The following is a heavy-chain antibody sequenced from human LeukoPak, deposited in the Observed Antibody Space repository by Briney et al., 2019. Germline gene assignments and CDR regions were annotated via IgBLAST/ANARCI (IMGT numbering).Heavy chain of an antibody. J-gene: IGHJ4*02. CDR2: IYYSGST. Sequence: PSETLSLTCTVSGGXISSYYCSWIRQPPGKGLEWIGYIYYSGSTNYNPSLKSRVTISVDTSKNQFSLKLSSVTAADTAVYYCARRAPYSYEWSTLDYWGQGTLVTVFS. CDR3: ARRAPYSYEWSTLDY. V-gene: IGHV4-59*08. D-gene: IGHD5-18*01. CDR1: GGXISSYY.